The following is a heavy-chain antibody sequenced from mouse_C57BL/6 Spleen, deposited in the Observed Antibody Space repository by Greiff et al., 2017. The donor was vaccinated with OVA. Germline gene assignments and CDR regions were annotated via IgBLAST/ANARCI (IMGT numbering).Heavy chain of an antibody. Sequence: VQLKQSGAELVRPGASVTLSCKASGYTFTDYEMHWVKQTPVHGLEWIGAIDPETGGTAYNQKFKGKAILTADKSSSTAYMELRSLTSEDSAVYYCTRYTTVVAEGYYYAMDYWGQGTSVTVSS. CDR2: IDPETGGT. V-gene: IGHV1-15*01. D-gene: IGHD1-1*01. CDR1: GYTFTDYE. CDR3: TRYTTVVAEGYYYAMDY. J-gene: IGHJ4*01.